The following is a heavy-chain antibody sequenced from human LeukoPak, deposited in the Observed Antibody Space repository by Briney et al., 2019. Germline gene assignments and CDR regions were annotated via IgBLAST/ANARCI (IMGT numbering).Heavy chain of an antibody. V-gene: IGHV4-4*07. Sequence: SETLSLTCITSGGSINNYYWSWIRQPAGKGPEWIGRFYASGTTYYNPALNSRAAVSMDMSKNHFSLKLTSVTAADTAVYYCARSALSGFDIWGQGTMVTVSS. D-gene: IGHD3-9*01. CDR3: ARSALSGFDI. J-gene: IGHJ3*02. CDR1: GGSINNYY. CDR2: FYASGTT.